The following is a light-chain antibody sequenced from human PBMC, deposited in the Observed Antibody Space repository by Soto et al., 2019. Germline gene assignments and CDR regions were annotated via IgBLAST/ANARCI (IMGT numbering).Light chain of an antibody. V-gene: IGLV2-14*01. CDR2: DVS. J-gene: IGLJ2*01. CDR1: SSDVGGYNY. Sequence: QLVLTQPASVSGSPGQSITISCTGTSSDVGGYNYVSWYQQHPGNAPKLMIYDVSNRPSGVSNRFSGSKSGNTASLTISGLQAEDEADYYCSSYTSSSPHVVFGGGTKLTVL. CDR3: SSYTSSSPHVV.